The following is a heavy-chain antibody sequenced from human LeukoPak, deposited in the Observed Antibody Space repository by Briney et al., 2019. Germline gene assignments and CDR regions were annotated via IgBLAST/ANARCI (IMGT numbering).Heavy chain of an antibody. V-gene: IGHV3-48*03. D-gene: IGHD3-10*01. CDR1: GFTFSSYE. CDR3: AKWTGSSFRGVNSFDY. CDR2: ISSSGSTI. Sequence: GGSLRLSCAASGFTFSSYEMNWVRQAPGKGLEWVSYISSSGSTIYYADSVKGRFTISRDNAKNSLYLQMNSLRAEDTAVYYCAKWTGSSFRGVNSFDYWGQGTLVTVSS. J-gene: IGHJ4*02.